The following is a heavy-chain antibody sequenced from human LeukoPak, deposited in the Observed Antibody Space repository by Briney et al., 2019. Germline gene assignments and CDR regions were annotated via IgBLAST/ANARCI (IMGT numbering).Heavy chain of an antibody. D-gene: IGHD3-16*01. CDR3: TKSRVYDYVGGGS. V-gene: IGHV3-49*03. Sequence: SLSLSCTASGVSIGGYARSWFRQAPGTGLEWVSLIRSKAYGGTTEYAASVEGRFTISRDDSKSIAYLQMNSLKTEDTAVYYCTKSRVYDYVGGGSWGQGTLVTVSS. CDR1: GVSIGGYA. J-gene: IGHJ5*02. CDR2: IRSKAYGGTT.